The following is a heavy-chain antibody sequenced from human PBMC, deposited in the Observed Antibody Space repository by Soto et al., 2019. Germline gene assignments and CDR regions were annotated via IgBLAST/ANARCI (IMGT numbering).Heavy chain of an antibody. CDR3: AKDQGYYDSSGYPDY. D-gene: IGHD3-22*01. J-gene: IGHJ4*02. CDR1: GFTFSDYA. V-gene: IGHV3-30*18. CDR2: ISYDGNNK. Sequence: GGSLRLSCAASGFTFSDYAMHWVRQAPGKGLEWVAVISYDGNNKYYADSVKGRFTISRDNSKNTLYLQMSSLRAEETAVYYCAKDQGYYDSSGYPDYWGQGTLVTVSS.